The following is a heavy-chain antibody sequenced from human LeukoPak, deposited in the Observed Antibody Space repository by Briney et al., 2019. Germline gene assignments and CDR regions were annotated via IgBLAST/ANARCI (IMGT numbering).Heavy chain of an antibody. CDR3: ARDHIAAAGYRHFDY. CDR1: GRSISSGAYH. J-gene: IGHJ4*02. CDR2: IVYGGST. Sequence: SHTLSLPCTLSGRSISSGAYHWIWIRQHPWKGREGSGYIVYGGSTYHPPSLKTRVTISGEKSKNHFSLRLSSVTAADTAVYYCARDHIAAAGYRHFDYWGQGTLVTVSS. D-gene: IGHD6-13*01. V-gene: IGHV4-31*03.